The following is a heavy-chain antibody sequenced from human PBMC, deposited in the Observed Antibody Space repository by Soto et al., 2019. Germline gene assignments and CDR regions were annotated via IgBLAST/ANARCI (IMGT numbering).Heavy chain of an antibody. CDR2: IPSSGSYV. Sequence: PGGSLVLSCVTSGFTFSRNTMNWVRQAPGKGLEWVASIPSSGSYVYYADSVKGRFSASRDNAKNSLSLQMDSLRPDDTAIYFCVKDEGIEAMDVWGKGTTVTVSS. CDR1: GFTFSRNT. CDR3: VKDEGIEAMDV. V-gene: IGHV3-21*01. J-gene: IGHJ6*04. D-gene: IGHD3-3*02.